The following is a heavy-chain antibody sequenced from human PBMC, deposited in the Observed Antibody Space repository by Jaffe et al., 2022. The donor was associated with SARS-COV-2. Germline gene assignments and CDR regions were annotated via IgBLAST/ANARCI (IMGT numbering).Heavy chain of an antibody. D-gene: IGHD3-16*02. J-gene: IGHJ4*02. CDR3: ARGRVDYVWGSYRRDAPDY. CDR1: GGSFSGYY. V-gene: IGHV4-34*01. Sequence: QVQLQQWGAGLLKPSETLSLTCAVYGGSFSGYYWSWIRQPPGKGLEWIGEINHSGSTNYNPSLKSRVTISVDTSKNQFSLKLSSVTAADTAVYYCARGRVDYVWGSYRRDAPDYWGQGTLVTVSS. CDR2: INHSGST.